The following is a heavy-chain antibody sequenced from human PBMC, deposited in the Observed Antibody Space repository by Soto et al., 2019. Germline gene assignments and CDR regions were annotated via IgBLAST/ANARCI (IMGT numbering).Heavy chain of an antibody. V-gene: IGHV3-21*01. CDR1: GFTFSYYS. CDR3: ARGATDYYYYYGMDV. CDR2: ISSSSSYI. D-gene: IGHD1-26*01. J-gene: IGHJ6*02. Sequence: GSLRLSCAASGFTFSYYSMNWVRQAPGKGLEWVSSISSSSSYIYYADSVKGRFTISRDNAKNSLYLQMNSLRAEDTAVYYCARGATDYYYYYGMDVWGQGTTVTVSS.